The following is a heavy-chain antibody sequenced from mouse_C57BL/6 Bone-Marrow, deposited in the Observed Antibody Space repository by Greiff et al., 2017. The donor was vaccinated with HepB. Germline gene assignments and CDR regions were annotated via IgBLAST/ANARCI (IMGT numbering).Heavy chain of an antibody. V-gene: IGHV1-82*01. CDR1: GYAFSSSW. D-gene: IGHD1-1*01. CDR3: ARGDYYGSSYYYAMDY. J-gene: IGHJ4*01. Sequence: VQLQQSGPELVKPGASVKISCKASGYAFSSSWMNWVKQRPGKGLEWIGRIYPGDGDTNYNGKFKGKATLTADKSSSTAYMQLSSLTSEDSAVYFCARGDYYGSSYYYAMDYWGQGTSVTVSS. CDR2: IYPGDGDT.